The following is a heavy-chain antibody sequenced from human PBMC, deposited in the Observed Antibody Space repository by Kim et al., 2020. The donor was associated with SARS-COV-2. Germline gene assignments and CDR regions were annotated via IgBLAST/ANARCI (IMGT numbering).Heavy chain of an antibody. D-gene: IGHD2-2*01. V-gene: IGHV3-23*01. Sequence: GGSLRLSCAASGFTFSSYAMSWVRQAPGKGLEWVSAISGSGGSTYYADSVKGRFTISRDNSKNTLYLQMNSLRAEDTAVYYCAPALGYCSSTSCPNGGYWGQGTLVTVSS. CDR2: ISGSGGST. CDR3: APALGYCSSTSCPNGGY. CDR1: GFTFSSYA. J-gene: IGHJ4*02.